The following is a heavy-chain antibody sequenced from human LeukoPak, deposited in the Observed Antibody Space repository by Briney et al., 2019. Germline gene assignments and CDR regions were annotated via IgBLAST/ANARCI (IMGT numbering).Heavy chain of an antibody. Sequence: GESLRLSCVASGFSFSSYWMAWVRQAPGKGPEWVASIKQDGSEKFYADSVKGRFTISKDNALNSLYLRMNSLRGEDTAVYYCAREDHSNYEYWGQGTSVTVSS. CDR1: GFSFSSYW. D-gene: IGHD4-11*01. V-gene: IGHV3-7*01. CDR2: IKQDGSEK. J-gene: IGHJ4*02. CDR3: AREDHSNYEY.